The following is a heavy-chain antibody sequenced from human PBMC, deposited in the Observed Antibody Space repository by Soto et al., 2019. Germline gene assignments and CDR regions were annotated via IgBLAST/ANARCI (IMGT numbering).Heavy chain of an antibody. CDR3: AKDKGNSYYYYGMDV. CDR2: ISGSGGST. V-gene: IGHV3-23*01. CDR1: GFTFSSYW. J-gene: IGHJ6*02. D-gene: IGHD1-7*01. Sequence: GGSLRLSCAASGFTFSSYWMSWVRQAPGKGLEWVSAISGSGGSTYYADSVKGRFTISRDNSKNTLYLQMNSLRAEDTAVYYCAKDKGNSYYYYGMDVWGQGTTVTVSS.